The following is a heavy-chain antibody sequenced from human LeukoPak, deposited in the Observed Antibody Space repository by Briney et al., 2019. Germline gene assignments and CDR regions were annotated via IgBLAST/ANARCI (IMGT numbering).Heavy chain of an antibody. V-gene: IGHV4-61*08. J-gene: IGHJ1*01. Sequence: SETLSLTCTVSGGSISSGDYYWSWIRQPPGKGLEWIGYIYYSGSTNYNPSLKSRVTISVDTSKNQFSLKLSSVTAADTAVYYCARGGKGIAAAEYFQHWGQGTLVTVSS. D-gene: IGHD6-13*01. CDR1: GGSISSGDYY. CDR2: IYYSGST. CDR3: ARGGKGIAAAEYFQH.